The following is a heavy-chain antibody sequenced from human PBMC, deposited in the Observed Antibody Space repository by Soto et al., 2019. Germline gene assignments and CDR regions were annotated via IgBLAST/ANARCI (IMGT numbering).Heavy chain of an antibody. CDR1: GFSVSTNF. D-gene: IGHD2-2*01. V-gene: IGHV3-66*01. Sequence: EMQVVESGGGLVQPGGSLRLSCEASGFSVSTNFMTWVRQAPGKGLEWVSIIYASGKTYTADAVKGRFTVSRDNDKNSLYLQMNTLRVEDTAVYFGARDRCGSRSCWKDGRGLDSWGQGILVTVS. CDR3: ARDRCGSRSCWKDGRGLDS. J-gene: IGHJ4*02. CDR2: IYASGKT.